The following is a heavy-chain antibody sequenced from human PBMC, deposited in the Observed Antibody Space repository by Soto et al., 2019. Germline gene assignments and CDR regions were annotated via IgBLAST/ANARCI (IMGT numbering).Heavy chain of an antibody. D-gene: IGHD6-13*01. J-gene: IGHJ4*02. CDR1: GFTFDDYA. CDR3: AKSGAAAGKEFDY. V-gene: IGHV3-9*01. CDR2: ISWNSGSI. Sequence: GGSLRLSCAASGFTFDDYAMHWVRQAPGKGLEWVSGISWNSGSIGYADSVKGLITISRDNAKNSLYLQMNSLRAEDAALYYCAKSGAAAGKEFDYWGQGTLVTVSS.